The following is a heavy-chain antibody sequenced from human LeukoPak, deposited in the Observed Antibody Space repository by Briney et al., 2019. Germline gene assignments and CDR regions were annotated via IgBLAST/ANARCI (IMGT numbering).Heavy chain of an antibody. CDR3: PRDRYDFWCGSQIDY. V-gene: IGHV3-21*05. CDR1: GFTFSSYS. CDR2: ISSSSSNI. J-gene: IGHJ4*02. D-gene: IGHD3-3*01. Sequence: GGSLRLSCAASGFTFSSYSMNWVRQAPGKGLEWVSYISSSSSNIYYADSVKGRFTISRDNAKNSLYLQMNSLRAEDTAVYYCPRDRYDFWCGSQIDYWGQGSLVTVSS.